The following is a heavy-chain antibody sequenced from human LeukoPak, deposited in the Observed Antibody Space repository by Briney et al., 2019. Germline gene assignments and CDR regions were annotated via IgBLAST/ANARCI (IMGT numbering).Heavy chain of an antibody. CDR2: IYPGDSDT. CDR1: GYSFTSYW. CDR3: AINRILGYCSSTSCYLGPFDP. D-gene: IGHD2-2*01. J-gene: IGHJ5*02. V-gene: IGHV5-51*01. Sequence: GESLKISCKGSGYSFTSYWIGWVRQMPGKGLEWMGIIYPGDSDTRYSPSFQGQVTISADKSISTAYLQWSSLKASDTAMYYCAINRILGYCSSTSCYLGPFDPWGQGTLVTVSS.